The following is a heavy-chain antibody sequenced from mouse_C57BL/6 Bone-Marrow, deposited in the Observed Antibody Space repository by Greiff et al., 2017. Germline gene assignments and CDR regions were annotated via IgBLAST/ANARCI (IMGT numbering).Heavy chain of an antibody. V-gene: IGHV1-9*01. Sequence: VQLQQSGAELMQPGASVKLSCKATGYTFTGYWIEWVKQRPGHGLEWIGEILPGSGSTNYNEKFKGKATFTAATSSNTAYMQLSSLKTEDAAIYYGARSGGNYPFAYWGQGTLVTVSA. J-gene: IGHJ3*01. CDR3: ARSGGNYPFAY. CDR2: ILPGSGST. CDR1: GYTFTGYW. D-gene: IGHD2-1*01.